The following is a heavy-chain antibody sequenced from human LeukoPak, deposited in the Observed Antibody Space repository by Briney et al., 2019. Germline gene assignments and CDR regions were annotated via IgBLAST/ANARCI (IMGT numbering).Heavy chain of an antibody. D-gene: IGHD1-26*01. CDR2: IYYSGST. CDR1: GGSISSYY. J-gene: IGHJ5*02. CDR3: ARRGGSYRGVNFDP. V-gene: IGHV4-59*08. Sequence: SETLSLTCTVSGGSISSYYWSWIRQPPGKGLEWIGYIYYSGSTNYNPSLKSRVTISVDTSKNQFSLKLSSVTAADTAVYYCARRGGSYRGVNFDPWGQGTLVTVSS.